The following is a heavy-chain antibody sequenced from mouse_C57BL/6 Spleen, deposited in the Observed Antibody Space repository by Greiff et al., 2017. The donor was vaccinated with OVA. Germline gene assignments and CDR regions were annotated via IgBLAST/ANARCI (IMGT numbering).Heavy chain of an antibody. CDR1: GYSFNTYA. Sequence: GGGLVQPKGSLKLSCAASGYSFNTYAMNWVRQAPGKGLEWVARIRSKSNNYATYYADSVKDRFTISRDDSESMLYLQMNNLKTEDTAMYYCVRWLLRGDYAMDYWGQGTSVTVSS. CDR2: IRSKSNNYAT. V-gene: IGHV10-1*01. J-gene: IGHJ4*01. D-gene: IGHD2-3*01. CDR3: VRWLLRGDYAMDY.